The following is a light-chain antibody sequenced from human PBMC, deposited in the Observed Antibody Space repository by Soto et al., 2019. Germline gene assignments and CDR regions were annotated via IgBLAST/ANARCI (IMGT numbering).Light chain of an antibody. CDR2: LAS. CDR3: QQSYSTPIT. CDR1: QSISSY. J-gene: IGKJ5*01. Sequence: DIQMTQSPSSLSASVGDRVTITCRARQSISSYLNWYQQKPGKAPKLLISLASNLQSVVPSRFSGSGSGTDFTLTISSLQPEDFATYYCQQSYSTPITFGQGTRLEIK. V-gene: IGKV1-39*01.